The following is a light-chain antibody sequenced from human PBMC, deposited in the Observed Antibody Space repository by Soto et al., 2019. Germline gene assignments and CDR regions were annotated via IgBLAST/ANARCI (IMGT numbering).Light chain of an antibody. CDR2: AAF. J-gene: IGKJ1*01. CDR3: KQPNSFPHS. Sequence: DIQMTQSPSSVSASLGDRVTITCRASQGISYWLALYQQRPGKAPKLLISAAFHWQSWVPSRFRGSGSGTDFTLTISSLQPEEFATYACKQPNSFPHSFGHGNRVEI. CDR1: QGISYW. V-gene: IGKV1-12*01.